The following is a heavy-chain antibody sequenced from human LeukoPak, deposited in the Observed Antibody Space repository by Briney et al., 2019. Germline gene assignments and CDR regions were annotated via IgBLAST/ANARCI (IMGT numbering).Heavy chain of an antibody. CDR1: GYTFTGYY. CDR3: ARGPRYYYDSSGYLDY. V-gene: IGHV1-2*02. CDR2: INPNSGGT. D-gene: IGHD3-22*01. Sequence: ASVKVSCKASGYTFTGYYMHWVRQAPGQGLEWMGWINPNSGGTNYAQKFQGRVTMTRDTSISTAYMELSRLRSDDTAVYYCARGPRYYYDSSGYLDYWGQGTLVTVSS. J-gene: IGHJ4*02.